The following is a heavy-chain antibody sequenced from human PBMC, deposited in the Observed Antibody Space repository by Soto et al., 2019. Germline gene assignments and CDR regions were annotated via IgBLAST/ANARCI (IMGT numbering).Heavy chain of an antibody. V-gene: IGHV3-30*18. J-gene: IGHJ4*02. Sequence: GGSLRLSCAASGFTFSSYGMHWVRQAPGKGLEWVAIISYDGNNKYYADSVKGRFTISRDNSKNTLYVQMNSLRAEDTAVYYCAKKAASGSTGGLFAYWGRGTLVTVSS. D-gene: IGHD4-17*01. CDR1: GFTFSSYG. CDR2: ISYDGNNK. CDR3: AKKAASGSTGGLFAY.